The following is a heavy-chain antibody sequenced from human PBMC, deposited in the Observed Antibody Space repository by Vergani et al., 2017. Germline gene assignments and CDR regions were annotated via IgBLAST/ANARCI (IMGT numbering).Heavy chain of an antibody. CDR1: GITFKNAW. J-gene: IGHJ6*03. CDR2: IRSKNDGGTA. V-gene: IGHV3-15*01. Sequence: EVQVVESGGGLIKPGGSLRLSCVVSGITFKNAWINWVRQAPGKGLEWIGRIRSKNDGGTADYAAPLKGRFTISRDDSKDSAFLLVNNLKTEDTAVYYCARVDTQVPATSHFYYMDVWGKGTTVVVSS. CDR3: ARVDTQVPATSHFYYMDV. D-gene: IGHD6-25*01.